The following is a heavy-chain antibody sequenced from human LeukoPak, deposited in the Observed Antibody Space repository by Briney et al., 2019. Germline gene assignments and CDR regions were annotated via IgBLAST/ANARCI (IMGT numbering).Heavy chain of an antibody. CDR1: GGSISNYY. CDR3: ARILYYFDY. CDR2: IYYSGRT. J-gene: IGHJ4*02. Sequence: SETLSLTCTVSGGSISNYYWSWIRQPPGKRLEWIGYIYYSGRTNYNPSLKSRVTISVDTSKNQFSLKLSSVTAADTAVYYCARILYYFDYWGQGTLVTVSS. V-gene: IGHV4-59*12.